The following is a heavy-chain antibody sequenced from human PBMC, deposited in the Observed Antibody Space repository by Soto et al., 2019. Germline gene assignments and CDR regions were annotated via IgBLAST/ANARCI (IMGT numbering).Heavy chain of an antibody. V-gene: IGHV6-1*01. CDR1: GDSVSSNTSS. Sequence: SQTLSLTCDISGDSVSSNTSSWNCISQCPSRGLEWLGRTYFRSKWYNDYAVSVKSRIIINPDTSNNQFSLQLNSVTPEDTAVYFCAKGDNLGPKTGYAFDPWGQGIMVTVSS. J-gene: IGHJ5*02. CDR3: AKGDNLGPKTGYAFDP. D-gene: IGHD5-12*01. CDR2: TYFRSKWYN.